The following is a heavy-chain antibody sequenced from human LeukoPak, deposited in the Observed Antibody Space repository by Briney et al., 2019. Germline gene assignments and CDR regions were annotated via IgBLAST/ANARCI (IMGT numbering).Heavy chain of an antibody. CDR2: IYYSGST. V-gene: IGHV4-31*03. J-gene: IGHJ4*02. D-gene: IGHD3-9*01. Sequence: SQTLSLTCTVSGGSISSGGYYWSWIRQHPGKGLEWIGYIYYSGSTYYNPSLKSRVTISVDTSKNQFSLKLSSVTAADTAVYYCARVGLLRYFDWLLPSVYYFDYWGQGTLVTVSS. CDR3: ARVGLLRYFDWLLPSVYYFDY. CDR1: GGSISSGGYY.